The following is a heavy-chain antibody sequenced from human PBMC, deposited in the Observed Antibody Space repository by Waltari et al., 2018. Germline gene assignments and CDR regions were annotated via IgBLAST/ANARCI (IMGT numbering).Heavy chain of an antibody. CDR1: GFTFSSYA. Sequence: QVQLVESGGGVVQPGRSLRLSCAASGFTFSSYAMHWVRKAPGKGLEWVAVISYDGSNKYSADSVKGRFTISRDNSKNTLYLQMNSLRAEDTAVYYCAREPDSYDFWSGSDDAFDIWGQGTMVTVSS. V-gene: IGHV3-30-3*01. CDR3: AREPDSYDFWSGSDDAFDI. J-gene: IGHJ3*02. CDR2: ISYDGSNK. D-gene: IGHD3-3*01.